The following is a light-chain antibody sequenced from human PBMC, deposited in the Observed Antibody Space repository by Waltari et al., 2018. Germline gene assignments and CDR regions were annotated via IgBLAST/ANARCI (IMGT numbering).Light chain of an antibody. CDR1: SSDAGGYIY. CDR2: DVT. Sequence: QSALTQPASVSGSPGQSITISCTAASSDAGGYIYVSWYQQYPGKAPKLMIYDVTDRPSGVSNRFSGSQSGNTASLTISGLQAEDEADYYCSSYTSSNTLVFGGGTKVTV. V-gene: IGLV2-14*03. J-gene: IGLJ2*01. CDR3: SSYTSSNTLV.